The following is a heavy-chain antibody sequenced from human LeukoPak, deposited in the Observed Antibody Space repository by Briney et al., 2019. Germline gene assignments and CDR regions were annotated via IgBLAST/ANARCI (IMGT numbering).Heavy chain of an antibody. D-gene: IGHD1-14*01. Sequence: GGSLRLSCAASGFTFDDYGMRWVRQAPTKGLEWVYGINWNGGSKGYADSVKGRFTISRDSAKHSLYLQMNSLRAEDTALYYCAREGYKGDYFDYWGQGTLVTVSS. J-gene: IGHJ4*02. V-gene: IGHV3-20*04. CDR1: GFTFDDYG. CDR3: AREGYKGDYFDY. CDR2: INWNGGSK.